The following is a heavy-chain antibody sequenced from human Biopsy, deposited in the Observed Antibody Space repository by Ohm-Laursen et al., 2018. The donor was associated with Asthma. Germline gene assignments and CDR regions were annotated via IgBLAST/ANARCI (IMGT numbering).Heavy chain of an antibody. D-gene: IGHD5-12*01. J-gene: IGHJ6*02. CDR1: GDSFSNYA. CDR3: ARGYSGSDRIVYYYSGLEV. CDR2: LIPVLGTP. V-gene: IGHV1-69*13. Sequence: SVKVSCKASGDSFSNYAISWVRQTPGQGLEWMGGLIPVLGTPDHAQMFEGRVTITADESTSTAYMELSSPSSEDTAVYYCARGYSGSDRIVYYYSGLEVWGQGTTVTVSS.